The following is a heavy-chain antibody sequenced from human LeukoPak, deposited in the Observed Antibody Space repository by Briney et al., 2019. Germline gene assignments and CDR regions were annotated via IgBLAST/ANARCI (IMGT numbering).Heavy chain of an antibody. CDR3: AKGPAMVRGTFDP. V-gene: IGHV3-23*01. CDR1: GFTFSSYG. Sequence: PGGTLRLSCAASGFTFSSYGMNWVRQAPGKGLEWVSGISGNGGSTYYADSVKGRFTISRDYSKNTLYLQMNSLRTEETAVYYCAKGPAMVRGTFDPWGQGTLVTVSS. D-gene: IGHD3-10*01. CDR2: ISGNGGST. J-gene: IGHJ5*02.